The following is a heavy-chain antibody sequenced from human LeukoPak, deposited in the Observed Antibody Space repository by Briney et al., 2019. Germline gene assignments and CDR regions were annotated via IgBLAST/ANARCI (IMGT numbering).Heavy chain of an antibody. V-gene: IGHV1-2*06. CDR1: GGTFSSYA. CDR3: ASPLYGGNSEDDAFDI. J-gene: IGHJ3*02. CDR2: INPNSGGT. Sequence: ASVKVSCKASGGTFSSYAISWVRQAPGQGLEWMGRINPNSGGTNYAQKFQGRVTMTRDTSISTAYMELSRLRSDDTAEYYCASPLYGGNSEDDAFDIWGQGTMVTVSS. D-gene: IGHD4-23*01.